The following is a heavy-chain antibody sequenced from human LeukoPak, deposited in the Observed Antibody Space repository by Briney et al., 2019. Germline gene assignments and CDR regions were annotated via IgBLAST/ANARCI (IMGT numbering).Heavy chain of an antibody. V-gene: IGHV3-23*01. CDR1: GFTFSTYA. CDR2: ISCEGGST. CDR3: AKRPDCSTTNCFRFEY. J-gene: IGHJ4*02. Sequence: GGSLRLSCAASGFTFSTYAMSWVRHAPGPGLESVSSISCEGGSTYYAESVKGRFTISRVNSKNTLYLQMNSLRAEDTAVYYCAKRPDCSTTNCFRFEYWGQGTLVTVSS. D-gene: IGHD2-2*01.